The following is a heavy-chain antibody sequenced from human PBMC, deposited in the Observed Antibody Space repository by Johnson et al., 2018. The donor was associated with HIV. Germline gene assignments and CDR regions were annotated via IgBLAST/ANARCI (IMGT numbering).Heavy chain of an antibody. CDR1: GFTFSSYA. D-gene: IGHD3-10*01. Sequence: EVLLVESGGGLVQPGGSLRLSCEASGFTFSSYAMSWVRQAPGKGLEWVSGISGGGGSTYYADSVKGRFTISRDNSRNSLYLQMKSLRPEDTALYYCARAEIYEGRVGDFAFDIWGRGTMVTVSS. CDR3: ARAEIYEGRVGDFAFDI. CDR2: ISGGGGST. V-gene: IGHV3-23*04. J-gene: IGHJ3*02.